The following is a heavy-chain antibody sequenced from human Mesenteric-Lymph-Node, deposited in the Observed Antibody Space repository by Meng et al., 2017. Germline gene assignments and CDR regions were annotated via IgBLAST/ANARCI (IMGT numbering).Heavy chain of an antibody. V-gene: IGHV4-30-4*01. J-gene: IGHJ4*02. Sequence: QVRLQVSAPGLLKPSQTLSLTCTVSGGSIKSGDYYWSWIRQPPGKGLEWIGYIYYTGSTYYNPSLKSRVTISMDTSKNQFSLRLSSVTAADTAVYYCARNYYFDYWGQGTLVTVSS. CDR3: ARNYYFDY. CDR2: IYYTGST. CDR1: GGSIKSGDYY.